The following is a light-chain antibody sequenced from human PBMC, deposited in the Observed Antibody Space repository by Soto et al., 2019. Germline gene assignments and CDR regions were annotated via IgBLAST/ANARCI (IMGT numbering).Light chain of an antibody. J-gene: IGKJ5*01. CDR2: DAS. CDR3: QQYDNLPIT. Sequence: DIQMTQSPSSLSASVGDRVTITFRASQSISTYLHWYQQKPGKAPKLLIYDASNLETGVPSRFSGSGSGTDFTFTISSLQPEDIATYYCQQYDNLPITFGQGTRLEIK. V-gene: IGKV1-33*01. CDR1: QSISTY.